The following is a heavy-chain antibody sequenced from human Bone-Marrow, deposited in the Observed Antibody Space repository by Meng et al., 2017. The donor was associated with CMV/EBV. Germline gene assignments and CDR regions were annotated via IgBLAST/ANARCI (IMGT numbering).Heavy chain of an antibody. CDR2: TNPNSGAT. CDR1: GHTFTGYY. D-gene: IGHD6-19*01. J-gene: IGHJ4*02. CDR3: AGGGEWLEWGDFDY. Sequence: GLVGMWGGEGKRPGASVKVSCKVYGHTFTGYYMTWGREAPGKGLEWMGGTNPNSGATNYAKKFQGRATMTRDTSISTAYMERSRLRADDTAVYYGAGGGEWLEWGDFDYWGQGTLVTVSS. V-gene: IGHV1-2*02.